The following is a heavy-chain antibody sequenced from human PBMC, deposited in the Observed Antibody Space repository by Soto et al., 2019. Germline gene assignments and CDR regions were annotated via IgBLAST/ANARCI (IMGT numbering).Heavy chain of an antibody. D-gene: IGHD4-17*01. Sequence: GGSLRLSCAASGFTLSNFAMSWVRQAPGKGLEWVAVVSGAGITTKYAASVKGRVIVSRDKSKDTLSLQLASLRVEDTGIYYCVKGRLRGRDNVDFDYWGHRTLVTVSS. CDR3: VKGRLRGRDNVDFDY. J-gene: IGHJ4*01. V-gene: IGHV3-23*01. CDR1: GFTLSNFA. CDR2: VSGAGITT.